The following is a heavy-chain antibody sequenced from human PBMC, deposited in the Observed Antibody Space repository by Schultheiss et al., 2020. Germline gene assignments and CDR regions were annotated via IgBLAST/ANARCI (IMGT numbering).Heavy chain of an antibody. D-gene: IGHD1-26*01. V-gene: IGHV3-9*01. CDR2: ISWNSGSI. CDR1: GFTFDDYA. CDR3: ASGSYFLDN. Sequence: GGSLRLSCAASGFTFDDYAMHWVRQAPGKGLEWVSGISWNSGSIGYADSVKGRFTISRDNAKNSLYLQMNSLRVEDTAVYYCASGSYFLDNWGRGTLVTVSS. J-gene: IGHJ4*02.